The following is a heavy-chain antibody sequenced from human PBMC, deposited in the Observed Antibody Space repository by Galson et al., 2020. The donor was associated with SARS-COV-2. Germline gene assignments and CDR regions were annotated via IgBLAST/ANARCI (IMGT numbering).Heavy chain of an antibody. CDR2: ISGSGGST. V-gene: IGHV3-23*01. J-gene: IGHJ5*02. Sequence: GGSLRLSCAASGFTFSSYAMNWVRQPPGKGLEWVSAISGSGGSTYYADSVKGRFTISRDNSKNTLYLQMNSLRAEDTAVYYCASDLNSPSGYWAVDPWGQGTLVTVSS. CDR3: ASDLNSPSGYWAVDP. D-gene: IGHD5-12*01. CDR1: GFTFSSYA.